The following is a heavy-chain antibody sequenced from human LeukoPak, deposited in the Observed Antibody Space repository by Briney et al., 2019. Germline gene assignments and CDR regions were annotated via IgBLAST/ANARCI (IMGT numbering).Heavy chain of an antibody. Sequence: TGGSLRLSCAASGFTFDDYGMSWVRQAPGKGLEWVSGINRNGGTTNYADSVKGRFTIPRDNAKNSLYLQMNSLRAEDTTLYHCARGNSNFNYWGQATLVTVSS. CDR2: INRNGGTT. D-gene: IGHD2/OR15-2a*01. CDR3: ARGNSNFNY. J-gene: IGHJ4*02. V-gene: IGHV3-20*01. CDR1: GFTFDDYG.